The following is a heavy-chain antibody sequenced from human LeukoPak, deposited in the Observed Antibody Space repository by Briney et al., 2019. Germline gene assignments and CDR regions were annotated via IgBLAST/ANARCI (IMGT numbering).Heavy chain of an antibody. CDR2: ITFSSRYI. CDR1: GFTFTTYW. CDR3: ARRRILRYVGDYYYYYMDV. V-gene: IGHV3-21*01. Sequence: PGGSLRLSCAASGFTFTTYWMAWVRQAPGKGLEWVSSITFSSRYIYYADSVKGRFTISRDNAQNSLYLQMNSLRAEDTAVYYCARRRILRYVGDYYYYYMDVWGKGTTVTVSS. D-gene: IGHD3-9*01. J-gene: IGHJ6*03.